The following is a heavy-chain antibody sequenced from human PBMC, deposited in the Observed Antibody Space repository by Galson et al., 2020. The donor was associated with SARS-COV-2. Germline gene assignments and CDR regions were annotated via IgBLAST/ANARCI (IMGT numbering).Heavy chain of an antibody. V-gene: IGHV3-11*04. CDR3: ARVGDCSGGICYGAEYFQP. Sequence: NSGGSLRLSCAASGFKFSDYFMSWVRQAPGKGLEWVSYISSSGSYINYADSVKGRFTISRDNAKNSLNLQMNSLRVEDTAVYYCARVGDCSGGICYGAEYFQPWGKGTLVTVSS. CDR1: GFKFSDYF. CDR2: ISSSGSYI. J-gene: IGHJ1*01. D-gene: IGHD2-15*01.